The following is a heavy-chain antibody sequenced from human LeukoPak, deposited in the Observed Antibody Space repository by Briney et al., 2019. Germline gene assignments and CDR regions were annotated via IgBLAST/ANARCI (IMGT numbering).Heavy chain of an antibody. CDR1: GDSVSSNSVA. Sequence: SQTLSLTCAISGDSVSSNSVAWNWIRQSPSRGLEWLGRIYYRSKWYSEYAVSVKSRITINPDTSKNQFSLQLDSVTPEDTAVYYCARAYNWNLDYWGQGALVTVSS. CDR2: IYYRSKWYS. CDR3: ARAYNWNLDY. D-gene: IGHD1-1*01. V-gene: IGHV6-1*01. J-gene: IGHJ4*02.